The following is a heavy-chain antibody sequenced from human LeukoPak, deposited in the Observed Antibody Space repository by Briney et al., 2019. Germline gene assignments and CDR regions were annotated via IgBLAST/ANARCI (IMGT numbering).Heavy chain of an antibody. D-gene: IGHD6-6*01. CDR1: GFTFSSYW. Sequence: GGSLRLSCVASGFTFSSYWMHWVRQAPGRGLVWVSHINSDGRSTTYADSVKGRFTISRDNAKNTLCLQMNSLRAEGTAVYYCARTGIAARPTVWFDPWGQGTLVTVSP. V-gene: IGHV3-74*01. CDR2: INSDGRST. J-gene: IGHJ5*02. CDR3: ARTGIAARPTVWFDP.